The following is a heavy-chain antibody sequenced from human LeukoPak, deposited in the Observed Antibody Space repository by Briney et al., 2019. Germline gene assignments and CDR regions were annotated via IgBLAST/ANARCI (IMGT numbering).Heavy chain of an antibody. V-gene: IGHV4-59*01. CDR3: ARVVPGALGYYYYGMDV. CDR1: GGSISSYY. Sequence: SETLSLTCTISGGSISSYYWSWIRQPPGKGLEWIGHIYYSGSTKYNPSLKSRVTISVDTSKNQFSLELSSVTAADTAVYYCARVVPGALGYYYYGMDVWGKGTTVTVSS. D-gene: IGHD2-2*01. J-gene: IGHJ6*04. CDR2: IYYSGST.